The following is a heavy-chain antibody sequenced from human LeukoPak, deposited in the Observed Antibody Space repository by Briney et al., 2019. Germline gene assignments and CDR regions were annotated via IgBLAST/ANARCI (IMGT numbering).Heavy chain of an antibody. V-gene: IGHV3-21*01. CDR1: GFTFSSYS. Sequence: GGSLRLSCAASGFTFSSYSMNWVRQAPGKGLEWVSSISSSSSYIYYADSVKGRFTISRDNAKNSLYLQMNSLGAEDTAVYYCARVGLRYFDWLLHYYMDVWGKGTTVTVSS. CDR3: ARVGLRYFDWLLHYYMDV. D-gene: IGHD3-9*01. CDR2: ISSSSSYI. J-gene: IGHJ6*03.